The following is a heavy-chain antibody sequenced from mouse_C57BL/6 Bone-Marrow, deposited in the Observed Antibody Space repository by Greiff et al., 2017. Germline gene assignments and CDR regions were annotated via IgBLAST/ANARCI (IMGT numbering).Heavy chain of an antibody. Sequence: QVQLQQSGPELVKPGASVKISCKASGYAFSRSWMNWVKQRPGKGLEWIGRIYPGDGDTNYNGKFKGKATLTADKSSSTAYMQHSSLTSEDSAVYVCANYCYYVRGWFAYWGQGTLVTVSA. CDR1: GYAFSRSW. CDR2: IYPGDGDT. D-gene: IGHD2-12*01. V-gene: IGHV1-82*01. CDR3: ANYCYYVRGWFAY. J-gene: IGHJ3*01.